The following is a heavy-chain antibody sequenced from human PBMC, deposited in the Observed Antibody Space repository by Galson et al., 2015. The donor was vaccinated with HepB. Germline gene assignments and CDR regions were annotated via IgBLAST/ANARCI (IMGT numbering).Heavy chain of an antibody. D-gene: IGHD5-12*01. J-gene: IGHJ2*01. V-gene: IGHV4-59*01. Sequence: LPCTVSGGSISSYYWSWIRQPPGKGLEWIGYIYYSGSTNYDPSLKSRVTISVDTSKNQFSLKLSSVTAADTAVYYCAREGLGVRGYFDLWGRGTLVTVSS. CDR2: IYYSGST. CDR3: AREGLGVRGYFDL. CDR1: GGSISSYY.